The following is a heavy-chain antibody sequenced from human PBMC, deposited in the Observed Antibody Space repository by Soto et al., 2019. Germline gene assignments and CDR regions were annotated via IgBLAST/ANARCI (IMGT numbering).Heavy chain of an antibody. V-gene: IGHV3-48*04. J-gene: IGHJ4*02. CDR1: GFTLGNFN. D-gene: IGHD3-9*01. CDR3: ATDKDWAFDH. Sequence: GGSLRLSCAAPGFTLGNFNMNWLRQAPGKGLEWIAYIGASDNMNYADSVKGRFTMSRDNARNSLFLQMTSLGGDDTAIYYCATDKDWAFDHWGQGTLVTVSS. CDR2: IGASDNM.